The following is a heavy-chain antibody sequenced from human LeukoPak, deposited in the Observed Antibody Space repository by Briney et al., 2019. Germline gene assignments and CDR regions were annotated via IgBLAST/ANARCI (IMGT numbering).Heavy chain of an antibody. V-gene: IGHV3-23*01. CDR2: TSSSGSGGNT. D-gene: IGHD1-1*01. CDR1: GVTLSSYA. Sequence: GGSLRLSCAASGVTLSSYAMSWARQAPGKGLEWVSGTSSSGSGGNTYYADSVKGRFTISRDSSKNTLYLQMNSLRAEDTAVYYCAKDRRGNAPRGAFDIWGQGTMVTVSS. CDR3: AKDRRGNAPRGAFDI. J-gene: IGHJ3*02.